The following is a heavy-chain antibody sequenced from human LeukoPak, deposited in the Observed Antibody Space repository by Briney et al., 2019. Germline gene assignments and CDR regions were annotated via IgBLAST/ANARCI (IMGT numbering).Heavy chain of an antibody. CDR3: ARDRAAGSGSLYHYYYGVDV. CDR2: IWYDGSNK. J-gene: IGHJ6*02. Sequence: GGSERLSCAASGFTFSSYGMHWVRQAPGKGLEWVAVIWYDGSNKYYADSVKGRFTISRDNSKNTLYLQMNSLRAEDTAVYYCARDRAAGSGSLYHYYYGVDVWGQGTTVTVSS. CDR1: GFTFSSYG. V-gene: IGHV3-33*01. D-gene: IGHD3-10*01.